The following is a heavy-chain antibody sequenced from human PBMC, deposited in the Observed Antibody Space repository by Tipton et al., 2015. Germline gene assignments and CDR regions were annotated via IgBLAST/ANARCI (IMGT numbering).Heavy chain of an antibody. J-gene: IGHJ4*02. CDR2: ISGSGVGT. V-gene: IGHV3-23*01. CDR3: AKHCNSDY. D-gene: IGHD2-15*01. Sequence: SLRLSCAASGFTFSSYAMTWVRQAPGKGLEWVSGISGSGVGTHHADSVKGRFSISRDNSKSTLYLQMNSLRADDTTLYYCAKHCNSDYWGQGTLITVSS. CDR1: GFTFSSYA.